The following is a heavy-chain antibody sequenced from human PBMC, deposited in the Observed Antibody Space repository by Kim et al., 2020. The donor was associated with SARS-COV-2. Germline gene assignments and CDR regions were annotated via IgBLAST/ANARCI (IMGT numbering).Heavy chain of an antibody. CDR1: GFTFRDQF. CDR3: ARVARLLDV. D-gene: IGHD1-1*01. J-gene: IGHJ6*02. CDR2: ISGDSRYT. V-gene: IGHV3-11*06. Sequence: GSLRLSCAASGFTFRDQFMNWIRQAPGEEPEYISYISGDSRYTNYADSVKGRFTVSRDNVKNSLYLQMNNLRADDTAVYYCARVARLLDVWGQGTTVTVSS.